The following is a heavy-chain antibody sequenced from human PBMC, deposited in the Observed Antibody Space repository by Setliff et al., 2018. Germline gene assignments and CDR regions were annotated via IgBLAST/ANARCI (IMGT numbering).Heavy chain of an antibody. CDR1: GFTFSSHG. V-gene: IGHV3-48*01. J-gene: IGHJ6*03. CDR3: ARLALTGYDSSGYYYALDYYYYMDV. Sequence: AGGSLRLSCVASGFTFSSHGMTWVRLAPGKGLEWISYISTSSSTVYNADSVKGRFTISRDNANHSLYLQMNSLRAEDTAVYYCARLALTGYDSSGYYYALDYYYYMDVWGQGTMVTVSS. CDR2: ISTSSSTV. D-gene: IGHD3-22*01.